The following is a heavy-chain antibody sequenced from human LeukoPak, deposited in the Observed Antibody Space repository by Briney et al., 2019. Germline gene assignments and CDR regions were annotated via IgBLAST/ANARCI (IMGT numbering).Heavy chain of an antibody. V-gene: IGHV3-21*01. D-gene: IGHD6-19*01. CDR1: GFTFSSYS. CDR2: ISSSSYI. CDR3: ASLSSGWLGEYFDY. J-gene: IGHJ4*02. Sequence: KSGGSLRLSCAASGFTFSSYSMKWVRQAPGKGLEWVSSISSSSYIYYADSVKGRFTISRDNAKNSLYLQMNSLRAEDTAVYYCASLSSGWLGEYFDYWGQGTLVTVSS.